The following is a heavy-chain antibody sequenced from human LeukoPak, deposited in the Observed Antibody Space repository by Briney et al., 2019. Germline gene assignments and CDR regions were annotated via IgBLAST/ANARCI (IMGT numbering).Heavy chain of an antibody. CDR1: GGSIGSSSYY. CDR3: ARGLNKGYCSGGSCFYYYYYMDV. J-gene: IGHJ6*03. D-gene: IGHD2-15*01. V-gene: IGHV4-39*01. CDR2: IYYSGST. Sequence: SETLSLTCTVSGGSIGSSSYYWGWIRQPPGKGLEWIGSIYYSGSTYYNPSLKSRVTISVDTSKNQFSLKLSSVTAADTAVYYCARGLNKGYCSGGSCFYYYYYMDVWGKGTTVTVSS.